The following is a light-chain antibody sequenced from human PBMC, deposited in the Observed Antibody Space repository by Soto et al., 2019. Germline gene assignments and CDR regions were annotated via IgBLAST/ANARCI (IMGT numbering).Light chain of an antibody. V-gene: IGKV1-5*03. CDR2: KAS. CDR3: QQYNSYSPT. CDR1: QNINTW. J-gene: IGKJ1*01. Sequence: DRPTNTCPFPMSPPPGTRVPITCRASQNINTWLAWYQQKAGKAPNLLIYKASRLESGVPSRFSGSGSETEFTLTISGLQPGDSATYYCQQYNSYSPTFGQGTKVDIK.